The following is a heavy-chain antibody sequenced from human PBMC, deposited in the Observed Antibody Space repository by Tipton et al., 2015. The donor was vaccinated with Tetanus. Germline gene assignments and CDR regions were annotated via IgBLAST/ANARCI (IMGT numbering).Heavy chain of an antibody. CDR2: VYHTGST. J-gene: IGHJ4*02. CDR1: GDSITSSKYS. V-gene: IGHV4-30-2*01. D-gene: IGHD2-15*01. CDR3: ARGHLRGIVVAVFDY. Sequence: TLSLTCTVSGDSITSSKYSWNWIRQPPGKGLEWIGYVYHTGSTYYKPSLKSRVTMSVDRSMNLFSLNLNSVTAADTAVYYCARGHLRGIVVAVFDYWGQGTLVSVSS.